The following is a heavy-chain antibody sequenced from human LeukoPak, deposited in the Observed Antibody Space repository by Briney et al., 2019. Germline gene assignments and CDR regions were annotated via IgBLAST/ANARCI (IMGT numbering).Heavy chain of an antibody. V-gene: IGHV3-23*01. CDR1: GFPFSSYA. Sequence: GGSLRLSCVASGFPFSSYAMSWVRQAPGKGLEWVSVISGSDANTFYTDSVRGRFTISRDNSNNALYPHMTSLRAEDTALYYCAKHLWRDLLSFGEGYYFSDWGQGTLVTVSS. D-gene: IGHD3-10*01. CDR3: AKHLWRDLLSFGEGYYFSD. J-gene: IGHJ4*02. CDR2: ISGSDANT.